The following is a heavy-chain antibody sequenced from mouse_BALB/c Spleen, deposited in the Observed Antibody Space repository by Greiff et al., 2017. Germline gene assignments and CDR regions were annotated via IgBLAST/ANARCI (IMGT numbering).Heavy chain of an antibody. V-gene: IGHV3-6*02. CDR2: ISYDGSN. CDR3: AREGYDVGYAMDY. D-gene: IGHD2-2*01. J-gene: IGHJ4*01. Sequence: VQLKESGPGLVKPSQSLSLTCSVTGYSITSGYYWNWIRQFPGNKLEWMGYISYDGSNNYNPSLKNRISITRDTSKNQFFLKLNSVTTEDTATYYCAREGYDVGYAMDYWGQGTSVTVSS. CDR1: GYSITSGYY.